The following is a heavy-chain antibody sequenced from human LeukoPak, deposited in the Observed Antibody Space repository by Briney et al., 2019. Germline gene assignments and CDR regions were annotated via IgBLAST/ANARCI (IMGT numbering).Heavy chain of an antibody. CDR1: GFTFTSYA. J-gene: IGHJ4*02. CDR3: AKSRGESRGASNY. D-gene: IGHD1-26*01. V-gene: IGHV3-23*01. CDR2: ISGSGDIT. Sequence: GSLRLSCAASGFTFTSYAMNWVRQAPGKGLEWVSFISGSGDITYYADSVKGRFTISRDNSKNTLYLQMNSLRAEDTALYYCAKSRGESRGASNYWGQGTLVTVSS.